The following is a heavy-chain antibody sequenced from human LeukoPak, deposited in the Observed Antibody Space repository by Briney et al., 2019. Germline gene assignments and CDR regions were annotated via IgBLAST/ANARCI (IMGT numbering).Heavy chain of an antibody. Sequence: ASVKVSCKASGYAFTAYYVHWVRQAPGQGLEWLGWINPNSGDTNYAQRFQGRVTMTRDAPISTVYMGLTRLISDDTAVYYCARVQGYDDDSFVGFSSPDDAFAIWGQGTLVTVSS. CDR2: INPNSGDT. D-gene: IGHD3-3*01. CDR1: GYAFTAYY. CDR3: ARVQGYDDDSFVGFSSPDDAFAI. V-gene: IGHV1-2*02. J-gene: IGHJ3*02.